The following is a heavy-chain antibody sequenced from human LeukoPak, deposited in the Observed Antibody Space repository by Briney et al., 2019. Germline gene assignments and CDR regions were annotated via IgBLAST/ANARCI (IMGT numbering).Heavy chain of an antibody. J-gene: IGHJ5*02. CDR1: GRTFSNYA. V-gene: IGHV3-30*04. CDR2: ISYDGSNK. CDR3: ARGNWFDP. Sequence: GGSLRLSCAASGRTFSNYAMTWVRQAPGKGLEWVAVISYDGSNKYYADSVKGRFTISRDNSKNTLYLQMNSLRAEDTAVYYCARGNWFDPWGQGTLVTVSS.